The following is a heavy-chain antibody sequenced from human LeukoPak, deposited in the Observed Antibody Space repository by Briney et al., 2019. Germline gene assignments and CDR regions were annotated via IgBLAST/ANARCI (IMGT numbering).Heavy chain of an antibody. CDR3: AKDQSSGWYYFDY. D-gene: IGHD6-19*01. CDR2: ISGSGGST. Sequence: GGSLRLSCAASGFTFSSDAMSWVRQAPGKGLEWVSAISGSGGSTYYADSVKGRFTISRDNSKNTLYLQMNSLRAEDTAVYYCAKDQSSGWYYFDYWGLGTLVTVSS. CDR1: GFTFSSDA. J-gene: IGHJ4*02. V-gene: IGHV3-23*01.